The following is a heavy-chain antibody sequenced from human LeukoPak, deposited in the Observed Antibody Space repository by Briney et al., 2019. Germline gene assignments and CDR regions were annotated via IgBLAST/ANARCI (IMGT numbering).Heavy chain of an antibody. D-gene: IGHD2-21*01. Sequence: PGGSLRLSCAASGFSFTNYGMHWVRQAPGKGLGWVAFIQFDGTDEHYTDSVKGRFTISRDNSKNVLFLQMNSLRTEDTATYYCAEDQKLQPFHYWGQGTLVTVSS. CDR1: GFSFTNYG. CDR3: AEDQKLQPFHY. CDR2: IQFDGTDE. V-gene: IGHV3-30*02. J-gene: IGHJ4*02.